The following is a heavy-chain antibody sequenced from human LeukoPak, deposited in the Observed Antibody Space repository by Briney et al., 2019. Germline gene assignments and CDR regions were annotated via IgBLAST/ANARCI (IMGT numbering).Heavy chain of an antibody. J-gene: IGHJ4*02. CDR3: ARDLAGHYYGSGSSFDY. Sequence: GGSLRLSCAASGFTFSSYGMHWVRQAPGKGLEWVANIREDGSEKYYVDSVKGQFTISRDNAKNSLFLQMDSLRAEDTAVYYCARDLAGHYYGSGSSFDYWGQGTLVTVSS. D-gene: IGHD3-10*01. CDR1: GFTFSSYG. CDR2: IREDGSEK. V-gene: IGHV3-7*01.